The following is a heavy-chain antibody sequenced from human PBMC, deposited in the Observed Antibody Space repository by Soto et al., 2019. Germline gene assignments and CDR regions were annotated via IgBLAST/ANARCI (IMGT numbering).Heavy chain of an antibody. CDR3: ARDSPNYYYYMDV. CDR2: IKQDGSEK. J-gene: IGHJ6*03. Sequence: EVQLVESGGGLVQPGGSLRLSCAASGFTFSSYWMSWVRQAPGKGLEWVANIKQDGSEKYYVDSVKGRFTISRDNAKNSLYLQMNSLRAEDTAVYYCARDSPNYYYYMDVWGKGTTVTVSS. V-gene: IGHV3-7*01. CDR1: GFTFSSYW.